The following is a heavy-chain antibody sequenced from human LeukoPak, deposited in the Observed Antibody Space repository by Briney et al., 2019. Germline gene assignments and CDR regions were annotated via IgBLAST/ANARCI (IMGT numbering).Heavy chain of an antibody. Sequence: GVSLKLSCAASGFTFSGSAMHWVRQASGKGLEWVGRIRSKANSYPTEYAASVKGRFTISRDDSKNTAYLQMNSLKTEDTAVYYCTSYIAAAGRTKAFDIWGQGTMVTVSS. V-gene: IGHV3-73*01. CDR1: GFTFSGSA. J-gene: IGHJ3*02. CDR2: IRSKANSYPT. D-gene: IGHD6-13*01. CDR3: TSYIAAAGRTKAFDI.